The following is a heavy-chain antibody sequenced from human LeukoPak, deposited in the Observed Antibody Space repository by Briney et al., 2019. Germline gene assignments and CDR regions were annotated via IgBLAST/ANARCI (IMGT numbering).Heavy chain of an antibody. Sequence: SETLSLTCTVSGGSISSYCWSWIRQPPGKGLEWIGYIYYSGSTNYNPSLKSRVTISVDTSKNQFSLKLSSVTAADTAVYYCARSEGVSYYYMDVWGKGTKVTVSS. D-gene: IGHD2-8*01. CDR2: IYYSGST. V-gene: IGHV4-59*01. J-gene: IGHJ6*03. CDR3: ARSEGVSYYYMDV. CDR1: GGSISSYC.